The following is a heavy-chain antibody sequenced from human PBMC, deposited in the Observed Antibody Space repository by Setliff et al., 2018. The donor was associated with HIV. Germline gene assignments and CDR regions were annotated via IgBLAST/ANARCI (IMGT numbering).Heavy chain of an antibody. CDR2: IFYIGNT. CDR1: GDSISSSSYY. CDR3: ARQDSSAWGLFQH. Sequence: SETLSLTCSVSGDSISSSSYYWGWIRQPPGKGLEWIGSIFYIGNTYYNPSLESRVTISVDTSKNQFSLRLTSVTATDTAVYYCARQDSSAWGLFQHWGQGTLVTVSS. J-gene: IGHJ1*01. V-gene: IGHV4-39*01. D-gene: IGHD6-19*01.